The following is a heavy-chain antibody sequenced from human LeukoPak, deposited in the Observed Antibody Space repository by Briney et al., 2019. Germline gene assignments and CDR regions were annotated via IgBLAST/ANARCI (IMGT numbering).Heavy chain of an antibody. Sequence: ASVKVSCKASGYTFTSYAISWVRQAPGQGLEWMGWIGAYTGNTNYAQRLQGRVTMTTDTSATTAYMELRSLRPDDTAVYYCASGTLSDSSGSPCDYWGQGTLVTVSS. CDR2: IGAYTGNT. D-gene: IGHD3-22*01. J-gene: IGHJ4*02. CDR1: GYTFTSYA. CDR3: ASGTLSDSSGSPCDY. V-gene: IGHV1-18*01.